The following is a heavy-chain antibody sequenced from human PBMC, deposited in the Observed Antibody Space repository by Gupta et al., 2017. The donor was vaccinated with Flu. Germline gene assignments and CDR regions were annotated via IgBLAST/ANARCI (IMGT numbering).Heavy chain of an antibody. D-gene: IGHD3-10*01. V-gene: IGHV3-48*03. CDR2: ISSSGSTI. CDR1: GFTFSSYE. CDR3: ARVAFYYGSGLLDY. Sequence: EVQLVESGGGLVQPGGSLRLSCAASGFTFSSYEMNWVRQAPGKGLEWVSYISSSGSTIYYADSVKGRFTISRDNAKNSLYLQMNSLRAEDTAVYYCARVAFYYGSGLLDYWGQGTLVTGSS. J-gene: IGHJ4*02.